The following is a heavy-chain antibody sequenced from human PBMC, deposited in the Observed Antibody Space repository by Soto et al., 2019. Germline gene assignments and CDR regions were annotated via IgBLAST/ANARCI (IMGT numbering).Heavy chain of an antibody. CDR2: IIPIFGTA. V-gene: IGHV1-69*01. J-gene: IGHJ4*02. Sequence: QVQLVQSGAEVKKPGSSVKGSCKASGGTFSSYAISWVRQAPGQGLEWMGGIIPIFGTANYAQKFQGRVTITADESTSTAYMELSSLRSEDTDVYYCAREGARGSHIGYWGQGTLVTVSS. CDR1: GGTFSSYA. CDR3: AREGARGSHIGY. D-gene: IGHD3-10*01.